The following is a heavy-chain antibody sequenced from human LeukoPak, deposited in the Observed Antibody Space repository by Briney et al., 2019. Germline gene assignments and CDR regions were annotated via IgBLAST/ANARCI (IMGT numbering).Heavy chain of an antibody. D-gene: IGHD6-13*01. Sequence: ETLSLTCSVSGGYISTSNYYWGWIRQPPGKGLEWVANIKQDGSEKYYVDSVKGRFTISRDNAENSLYLQMNSLRAEDTAVYYCARDWASSSWFQDWGQGTLVTVSS. CDR1: GGYISTSNYY. CDR3: ARDWASSSWFQD. V-gene: IGHV3-7*01. J-gene: IGHJ4*02. CDR2: IKQDGSEK.